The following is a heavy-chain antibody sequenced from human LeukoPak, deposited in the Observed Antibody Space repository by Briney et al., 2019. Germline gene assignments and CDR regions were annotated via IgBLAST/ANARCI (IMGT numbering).Heavy chain of an antibody. CDR3: ARVHGVVGAPDTFDI. CDR2: FYASGST. CDR1: GGSISSYY. D-gene: IGHD1-26*01. J-gene: IGHJ3*02. V-gene: IGHV4-4*07. Sequence: PSETLSLTCTVSGGSISSYYWSWIRQPAGKGLEWIGRFYASGSTTYNPSLKSRVTMSIDTSKNQFSLKLSSVTAADMAVYYCARVHGVVGAPDTFDIWGQGTPVTISS.